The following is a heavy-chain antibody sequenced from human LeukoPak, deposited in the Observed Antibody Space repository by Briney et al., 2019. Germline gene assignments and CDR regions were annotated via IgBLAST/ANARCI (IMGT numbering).Heavy chain of an antibody. CDR1: GFTFGDYG. CDR3: ARADWDTAMIDY. D-gene: IGHD5-18*01. CDR2: ISSSGSTI. Sequence: GGSLRLSCTTSGFTFGDYGMSWVRQAPGRGLEWVSYISSSGSTIYYADSVKGRFTISRDNAKNSLYLQMNSLRAEDTAVYYCARADWDTAMIDYWGQGTLVTVSS. J-gene: IGHJ4*02. V-gene: IGHV3-48*03.